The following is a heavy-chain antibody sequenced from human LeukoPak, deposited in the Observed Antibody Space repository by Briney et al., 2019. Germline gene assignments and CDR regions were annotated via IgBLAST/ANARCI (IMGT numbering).Heavy chain of an antibody. CDR3: ARSHYYGSGSPYYYGMDV. Sequence: SETLSLTCTVSGGSISSGYYWGWIRQPPGKGLEWIGSIYHSGSTYYNPSLKSRVTISVDTSKNQFSLKLSSVTAADTAVYYCARSHYYGSGSPYYYGMDVWGQGTTVTVSS. J-gene: IGHJ6*02. CDR1: GGSISSGYY. D-gene: IGHD3-10*01. V-gene: IGHV4-38-2*02. CDR2: IYHSGST.